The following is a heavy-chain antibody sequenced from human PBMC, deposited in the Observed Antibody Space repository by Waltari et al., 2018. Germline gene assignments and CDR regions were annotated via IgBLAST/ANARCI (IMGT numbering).Heavy chain of an antibody. CDR3: ARTMSVYSSGCHDY. CDR1: GYTFTSYF. Sequence: QVQLVQSGAEVKEPGASVTVSCKTSGYTFTSYFMHWVRQAPGQGVEWMGIINPTSGTASYAPTFQGRLTMTTDASTSTVYMELSGLRSDDTAMYYCARTMSVYSSGCHDYWGQGTLVSVSS. J-gene: IGHJ4*02. V-gene: IGHV1-46*01. CDR2: INPTSGTA. D-gene: IGHD6-19*01.